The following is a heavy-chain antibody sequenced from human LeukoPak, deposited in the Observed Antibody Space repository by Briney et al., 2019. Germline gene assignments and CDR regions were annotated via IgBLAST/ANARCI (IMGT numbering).Heavy chain of an antibody. CDR3: ARDGDTTSKVDY. CDR1: GFTFSDYY. J-gene: IGHJ4*02. V-gene: IGHV3-11*01. Sequence: GGSLRLSCAAPGFTFSDYYMSWIRQAPGKGVERISYITRSGGFYADSVKGRFTISRDNAKNSLYLQMNSLRVEDTAVYYCARDGDTTSKVDYLGQGTLVTVSS. D-gene: IGHD7-27*01. CDR2: ITRSGG.